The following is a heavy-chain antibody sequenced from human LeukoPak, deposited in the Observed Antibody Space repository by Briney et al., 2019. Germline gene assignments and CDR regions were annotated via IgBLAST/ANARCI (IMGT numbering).Heavy chain of an antibody. CDR2: INHSGST. Sequence: PSETLSLTCAVYGGSFSGYYWGWIRQPPGKGLEWIGEINHSGSTNYNPSLKSRVTISVDTSKNQFSLKLSFVTAADTAVYYCARGAVGATRGLLDYWGQGTLVTVSS. CDR1: GGSFSGYY. D-gene: IGHD1-26*01. V-gene: IGHV4-34*01. J-gene: IGHJ4*02. CDR3: ARGAVGATRGLLDY.